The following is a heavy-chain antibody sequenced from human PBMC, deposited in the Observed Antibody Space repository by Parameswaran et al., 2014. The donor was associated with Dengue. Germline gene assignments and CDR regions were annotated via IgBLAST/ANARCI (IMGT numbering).Heavy chain of an antibody. CDR3: ARLGGNYYGMDV. CDR2: INHSGST. D-gene: IGHD3-16*01. V-gene: IGHV4-34*01. Sequence: VRQAPGKGLEWIGEINHSGSTNYNPSLKSRVTISVDTSKNQFSLKLSSVTAADTAVYYCARLGGNYYGMDVWGQGTTVTVSS. J-gene: IGHJ6*02.